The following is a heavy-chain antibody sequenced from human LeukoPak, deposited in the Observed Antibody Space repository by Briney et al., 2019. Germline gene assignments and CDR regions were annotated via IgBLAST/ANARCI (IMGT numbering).Heavy chain of an antibody. Sequence: SETLSLTCTVSGGSISSGGYYWSWIRQPPGKGLEWIGYIYHSGSTYYNPSLKSRVTISVDRSKNQFSLKLSSVTAADTAVYYCASTDTAMVTDYWGQGTLVTVSS. D-gene: IGHD5-18*01. CDR1: GGSISSGGYY. CDR2: IYHSGST. V-gene: IGHV4-30-2*01. CDR3: ASTDTAMVTDY. J-gene: IGHJ4*02.